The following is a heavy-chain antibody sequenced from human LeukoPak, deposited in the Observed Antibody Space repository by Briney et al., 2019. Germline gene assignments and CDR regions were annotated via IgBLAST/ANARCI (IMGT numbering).Heavy chain of an antibody. CDR1: GFTFSDYY. V-gene: IGHV3-11*01. Sequence: GGSLRLSCAASGFTFSDYYMSWIRPAPGKRLEWVSYISSSGSTVYYADSVKGRFTISRDNAKNSLYLQTDSLRADDTALYYCARGRNDAFDIWGQGTMVTVSS. CDR3: ARGRNDAFDI. J-gene: IGHJ3*02. CDR2: ISSSGSTV.